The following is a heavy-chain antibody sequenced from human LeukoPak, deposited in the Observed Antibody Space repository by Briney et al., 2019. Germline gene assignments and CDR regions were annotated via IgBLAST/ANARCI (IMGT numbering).Heavy chain of an antibody. CDR2: IYYSGST. D-gene: IGHD4-17*01. J-gene: IGHJ5*02. V-gene: IGHV4-59*01. Sequence: SETLSLTCTVSGVSISSYYWSWIRQPPGKGLEWIGYIYYSGSTNYNPSLKSRVTISVDTSKNQFSLKLSSVTAADTAVYYCARLSGDSDNWFDPWGQGTLVTVSS. CDR1: GVSISSYY. CDR3: ARLSGDSDNWFDP.